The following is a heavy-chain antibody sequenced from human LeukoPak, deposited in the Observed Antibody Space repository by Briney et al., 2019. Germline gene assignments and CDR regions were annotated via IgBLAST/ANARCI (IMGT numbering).Heavy chain of an antibody. Sequence: GESLKISCKGSGYSFTSYWIGWVRQMPGKGLEWMGIIYPGDSDTRYSPSFQGQVTISADKPISTAYLQWSSLKASDTAMYYCARRVGGSYVNDAFDIWGQGTLVTVSS. CDR1: GYSFTSYW. CDR2: IYPGDSDT. D-gene: IGHD1-26*01. CDR3: ARRVGGSYVNDAFDI. J-gene: IGHJ4*02. V-gene: IGHV5-51*01.